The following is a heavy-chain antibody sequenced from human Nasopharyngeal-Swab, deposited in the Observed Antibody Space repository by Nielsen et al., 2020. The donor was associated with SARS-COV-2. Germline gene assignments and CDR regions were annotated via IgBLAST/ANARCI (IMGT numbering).Heavy chain of an antibody. J-gene: IGHJ6*02. CDR2: INHSGST. Sequence: RQDQGKGLEWIGEINHSGSTNYNPSLKSRVTISVDTSKNQFSLKLSSVTAADTAVYYCARSIAAAGTSSGYYGMDVWGQGTTVTVSS. CDR3: ARSIAAAGTSSGYYGMDV. D-gene: IGHD6-13*01. V-gene: IGHV4-34*01.